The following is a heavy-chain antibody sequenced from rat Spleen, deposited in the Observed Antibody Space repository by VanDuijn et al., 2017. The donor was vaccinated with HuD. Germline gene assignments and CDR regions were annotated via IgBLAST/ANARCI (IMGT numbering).Heavy chain of an antibody. CDR1: GFSLISYS. D-gene: IGHD1-2*01. CDR3: ARSDYSSPYYFDY. J-gene: IGHJ2*01. Sequence: QVQLKESGPGLVQPSQTLSLTCTVSGFSLISYSVSWVRQPPGKGLEWMGGIWGDGSTNYNSPLKSRLSISRDTSKSQVFLKMNNLQTEDTAMYFCARSDYSSPYYFDYWGQGVMVTVSS. CDR2: IWGDGST. V-gene: IGHV2-15*01.